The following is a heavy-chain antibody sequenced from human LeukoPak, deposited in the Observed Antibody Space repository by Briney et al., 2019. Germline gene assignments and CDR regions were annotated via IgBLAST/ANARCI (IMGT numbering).Heavy chain of an antibody. J-gene: IGHJ4*02. CDR2: INHSGGT. D-gene: IGHD2-2*01. CDR1: GGSFSGYY. V-gene: IGHV4-34*01. CDR3: ARADPIVVVPAL. Sequence: PSETLTLTCAVDGGSFSGYYWSWIRQPPGKGLEWIGEINHSGGTNYNPSLKSRVTISVDTSKNQFSLKLSSVTAADTAVYYCARADPIVVVPALWGQGTLVTVSS.